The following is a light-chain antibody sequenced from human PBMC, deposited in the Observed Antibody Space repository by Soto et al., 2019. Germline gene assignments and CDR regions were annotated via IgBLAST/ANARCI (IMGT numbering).Light chain of an antibody. J-gene: IGKJ1*01. V-gene: IGKV3D-20*02. Sequence: EILLTQSPGTLSLSPGDTATLSCRASQIDSSTSSAWYQQKPGQPPRLLIYDSSKRATGIPDRFSGAESGPDFALTITRLEPEDFAVYYCQQRSNWPPITFGQGTKVDIK. CDR1: QIDSSTS. CDR2: DSS. CDR3: QQRSNWPPIT.